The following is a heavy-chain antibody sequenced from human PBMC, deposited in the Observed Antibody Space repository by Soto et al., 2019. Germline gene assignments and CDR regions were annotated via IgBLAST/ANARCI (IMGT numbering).Heavy chain of an antibody. D-gene: IGHD1-20*01. CDR3: ARGLYNWNVNWFDP. CDR1: ELTFVGLS. V-gene: IGHV3-21*01. Sequence: AGGSMRLSSVAVELTFVGLSMNCVLKNTGKGLEWVSSINNDNSEKLHADSVKGRFTISRDNAKNSLYLQMNSLRAEDTAVYYCARGLYNWNVNWFDPWGQGTLVTVSS. CDR2: INNDNSEK. J-gene: IGHJ5*02.